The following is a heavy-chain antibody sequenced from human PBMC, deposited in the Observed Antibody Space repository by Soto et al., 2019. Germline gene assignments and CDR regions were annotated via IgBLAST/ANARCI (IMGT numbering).Heavy chain of an antibody. CDR1: GDSVSNNRAA. V-gene: IGHV6-1*01. Sequence: SQTLLLTCAISGDSVSNNRAAWNWIRQSPSRGLEWLGMTYYRSRWYHEYAVSVKSRITINSDTSKNQFSLQLISVAPEDTAVYYCARDPSYTGYGFTRYHYYYGMDVWGQGTTVTVSS. CDR2: TYYRSRWYH. D-gene: IGHD5-12*01. J-gene: IGHJ6*02. CDR3: ARDPSYTGYGFTRYHYYYGMDV.